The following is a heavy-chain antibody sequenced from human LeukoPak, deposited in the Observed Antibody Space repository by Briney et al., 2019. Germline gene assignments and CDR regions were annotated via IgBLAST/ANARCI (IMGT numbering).Heavy chain of an antibody. D-gene: IGHD2-21*02. J-gene: IGHJ3*02. CDR3: ARVCGGDCYHYDAFDI. Sequence: ASVKFSCKASGYTFTNYDINWVRQATGQGLEWMGWMNPNSGNTGYAQKFQGRVTITRNTSISPAYMELSSLRSADTAVYYCARVCGGDCYHYDAFDIWGQGTMVTVSS. CDR2: MNPNSGNT. CDR1: GYTFTNYD. V-gene: IGHV1-8*03.